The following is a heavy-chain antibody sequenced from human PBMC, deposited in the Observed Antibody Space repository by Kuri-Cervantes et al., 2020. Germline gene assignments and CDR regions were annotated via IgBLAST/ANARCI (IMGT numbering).Heavy chain of an antibody. CDR1: GSTFSSYS. Sequence: GESLKISCAASGSTFSSYSMNWVRQAPGKGLEWVSSISSSSSYIYYADSVKGRFTISRDNAKNSLYLQMNSLTAEDTTVYYCARVSGYILRAYGMDVWGQGTTVTVSS. CDR3: ARVSGYILRAYGMDV. D-gene: IGHD1-1*01. CDR2: ISSSSSYI. J-gene: IGHJ6*02. V-gene: IGHV3-21*01.